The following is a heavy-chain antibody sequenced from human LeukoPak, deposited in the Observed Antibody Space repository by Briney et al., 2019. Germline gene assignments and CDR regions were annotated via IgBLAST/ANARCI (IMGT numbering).Heavy chain of an antibody. CDR2: IIPIFGTA. CDR3: ARDVAAAGWFDP. V-gene: IGHV1-69*13. J-gene: IGHJ5*02. D-gene: IGHD6-13*01. Sequence: ASVKVSCKASGGTFSSYAISWVRQAPGQGLEWMGGIIPIFGTANYAQKFQGRVTITADESTGTAYMELSSLRSEDTAVYYCARDVAAAGWFDPWGRGTLVTVSS. CDR1: GGTFSSYA.